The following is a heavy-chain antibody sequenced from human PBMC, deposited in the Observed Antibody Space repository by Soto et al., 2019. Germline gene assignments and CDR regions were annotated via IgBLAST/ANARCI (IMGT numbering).Heavy chain of an antibody. CDR1: GFTFSSYG. J-gene: IGHJ3*02. D-gene: IGHD3-22*01. CDR2: IWYDGSNK. V-gene: IGHV3-33*01. CDR3: ARVRGTYYYDSTYAFDI. Sequence: GGSLRLSCAASGFTFSSYGMHWVRQAPGKGLEWVAVIWYDGSNKYYADSVKGRFTISRDNSKNTLYLQMNSLRAEDTAVYYCARVRGTYYYDSTYAFDIWGQGTMVTVSS.